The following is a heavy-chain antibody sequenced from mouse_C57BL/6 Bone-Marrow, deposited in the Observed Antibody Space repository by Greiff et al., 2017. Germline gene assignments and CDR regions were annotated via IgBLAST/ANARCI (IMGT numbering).Heavy chain of an antibody. CDR2: IDPSDSYT. V-gene: IGHV1-59*01. CDR1: GYTSTSYW. J-gene: IGHJ2*01. CDR3: ALYYYGSSPDY. D-gene: IGHD1-1*01. Sequence: QVQLQQSGAELVRPGTSVKLSCKASGYTSTSYWMHWVKQRPGQGLEWIGVIDPSDSYTNYNQKFKGKATLTVDTSSSTAYMQLSSLTSEDSAVYYCALYYYGSSPDYWGQGTTLTVSS.